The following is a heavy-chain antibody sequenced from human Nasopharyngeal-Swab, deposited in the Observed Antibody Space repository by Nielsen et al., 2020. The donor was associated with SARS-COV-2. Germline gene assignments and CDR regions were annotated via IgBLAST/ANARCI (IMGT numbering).Heavy chain of an antibody. D-gene: IGHD3-22*01. V-gene: IGHV5-51*01. CDR1: GYSFTSYW. Sequence: GASLKLSCQGSGYSFTSYWIGWVRQRPGKGLEWMGIIYPGDSDTRYSPFFQGQVTSSADKSISTASLQWSSLKASDTAMYYCARHVDRRYYYDSSGAFDIWGQGTMVTVSS. CDR3: ARHVDRRYYYDSSGAFDI. J-gene: IGHJ3*02. CDR2: IYPGDSDT.